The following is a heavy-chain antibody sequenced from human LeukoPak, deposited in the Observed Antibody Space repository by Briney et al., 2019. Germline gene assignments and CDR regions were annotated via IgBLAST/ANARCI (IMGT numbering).Heavy chain of an antibody. CDR3: ASSPRLTTSWFLFDS. CDR2: VYYSGST. D-gene: IGHD2-2*01. CDR1: GDSFSNYY. V-gene: IGHV4-59*08. Sequence: SGPTLVKTSETLSITCSVSGDSFSNYYWTWIRQPPGKGLEWIGYVYYSGSTNYNPSLKTRLHLSVDTSKNRFSLKLSSVTAADTAVYYCASSPRLTTSWFLFDSWGHGTLVTVSS. J-gene: IGHJ5*01.